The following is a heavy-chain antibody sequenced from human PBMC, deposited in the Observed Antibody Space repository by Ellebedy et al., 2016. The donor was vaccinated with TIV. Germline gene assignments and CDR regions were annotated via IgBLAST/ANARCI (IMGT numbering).Heavy chain of an antibody. CDR1: GFSFSNYS. V-gene: IGHV3-48*01. CDR3: TRETRAGSGGSTISYGMDV. CDR2: IISDSRII. J-gene: IGHJ6*02. D-gene: IGHD3-10*01. Sequence: GESLKISCEASGFSFSNYSMNWVCQAPGKGLEWLSYIISDSRIIYYADSVKGRFTISRDNDGNSLSLQMNSLRAEDTTVYYCTRETRAGSGGSTISYGMDVWGQGTTVTVSS.